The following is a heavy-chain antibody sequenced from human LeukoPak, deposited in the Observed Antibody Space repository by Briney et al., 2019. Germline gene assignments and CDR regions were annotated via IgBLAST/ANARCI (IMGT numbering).Heavy chain of an antibody. CDR1: AYTFTSLG. V-gene: IGHV1-18*01. CDR3: ARDRARYCTNGVYNTNRFDP. J-gene: IGHJ5*02. Sequence: SVKASCKASAYTFTSLGISWVRQAPGQGSEWMGWISAYNGNTNYAQKLQGRVTMPTDTSTSPAYMELRRLRSNHTAVSYCARDRARYCTNGVYNTNRFDPWGQGALVTGSS. CDR2: ISAYNGNT. D-gene: IGHD2-8*01.